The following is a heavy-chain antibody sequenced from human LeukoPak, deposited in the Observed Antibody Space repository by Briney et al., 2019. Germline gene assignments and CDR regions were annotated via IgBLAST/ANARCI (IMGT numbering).Heavy chain of an antibody. CDR1: GFTFSSYG. D-gene: IGHD2-2*01. CDR2: IRYDGSNK. CDR3: AKGSRLGCCSSTSCPARY. V-gene: IGHV3-30*02. Sequence: GGSLRLSCAASGFTFSSYGMHWVRQAPGKGLEWVAFIRYDGSNKYYADSVKGRFTISRDNSKNTLYLQMNSLRAEDTAVYYCAKGSRLGCCSSTSCPARYWGQGTLVTVSS. J-gene: IGHJ4*02.